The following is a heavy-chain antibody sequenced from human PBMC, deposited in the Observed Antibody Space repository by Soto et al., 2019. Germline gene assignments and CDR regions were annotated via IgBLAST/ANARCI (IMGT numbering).Heavy chain of an antibody. Sequence: GASVKVSCKASGGTFSSYAISWVRQAPGQGLEWMGGIIPIFGTANYAQKFQGRVTITADKSTSTAYMELSSLRSEDTAVYYCARGHSYSDSSGYSDYWGQGTLVTVCS. V-gene: IGHV1-69*06. CDR2: IIPIFGTA. CDR1: GGTFSSYA. J-gene: IGHJ4*02. D-gene: IGHD3-22*01. CDR3: ARGHSYSDSSGYSDY.